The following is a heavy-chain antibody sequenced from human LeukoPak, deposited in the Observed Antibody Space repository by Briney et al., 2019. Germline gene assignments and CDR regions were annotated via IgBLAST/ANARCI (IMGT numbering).Heavy chain of an antibody. V-gene: IGHV4-61*02. CDR1: GGSISRGSYY. CDR2: IYTSGST. CDR3: ARGSRRLWYFDL. Sequence: SQTLSLTCTVSGGSISRGSYYWSWIRQPAGKGLEWIGRIYTSGSTNYNPSLKSRVTISVDTSKNQFSLKLSSVTAADTAVHYCARGSRRLWYFDLWGRGTLVTVSS. J-gene: IGHJ2*01.